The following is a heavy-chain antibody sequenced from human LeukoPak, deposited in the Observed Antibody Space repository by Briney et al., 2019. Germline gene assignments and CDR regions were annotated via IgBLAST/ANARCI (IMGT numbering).Heavy chain of an antibody. Sequence: SETLSLTCTVSGGSISSYYWGWIRQPPGKGLEWIAEINHRGTTHYNPSLKSRVTMSVDTSKNQFSLNLSSVTAADTAVYYCARGQFWSGYSIWGQGTLVTVSS. CDR2: INHRGTT. CDR1: GGSISSYY. J-gene: IGHJ4*02. CDR3: ARGQFWSGYSI. D-gene: IGHD3-3*02. V-gene: IGHV4-34*01.